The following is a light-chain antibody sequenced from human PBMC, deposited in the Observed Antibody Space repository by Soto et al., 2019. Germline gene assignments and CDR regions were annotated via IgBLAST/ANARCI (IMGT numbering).Light chain of an antibody. J-gene: IGKJ3*01. V-gene: IGKV3-11*01. CDR3: QQRSNWPAIFT. CDR2: DAS. CDR1: QSVSSY. Sequence: EIVLTQSPATLSLSPGERATLSCRASQSVSSYLAWYQQKPGQAPRLLIYDASSRATGIPTRFSGSGSGTDFTLTISSREHEDFAVYYCQQRSNWPAIFTFGPGTKVDIK.